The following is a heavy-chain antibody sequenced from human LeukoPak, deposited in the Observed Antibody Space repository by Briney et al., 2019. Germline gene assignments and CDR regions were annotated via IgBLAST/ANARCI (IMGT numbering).Heavy chain of an antibody. J-gene: IGHJ4*02. CDR3: VRAVEYYYDSSGYAVDY. CDR1: GFTFARYS. Sequence: GGSLRLSCAASGFTFARYSMNWVRQAPGKGLEWVSSISSSSSNIYYADSVTGRFTISRDNDKNSLYLQMNSLRAEDTAVYYCVRAVEYYYDSSGYAVDYWGQGTLVTVSS. V-gene: IGHV3-21*01. CDR2: ISSSSSNI. D-gene: IGHD3-22*01.